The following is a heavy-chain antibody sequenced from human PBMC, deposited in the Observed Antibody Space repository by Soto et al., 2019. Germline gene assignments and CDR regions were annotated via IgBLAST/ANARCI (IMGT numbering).Heavy chain of an antibody. Sequence: QITLKESGPTLVKPTQTLTLTCTFSGFSLRNSGVGVGWIRQPPGKALEWLALIYWDDDKRYSPSLKSRLTITTDTSKFKMAHAMTTIDTVYIATYYCALLTSGGFFIDYWGQGTLVTVSS. J-gene: IGHJ4*02. CDR1: GFSLRNSGVG. V-gene: IGHV2-5*02. D-gene: IGHD3-10*01. CDR2: IYWDDDK. CDR3: ALLTSGGFFIDY.